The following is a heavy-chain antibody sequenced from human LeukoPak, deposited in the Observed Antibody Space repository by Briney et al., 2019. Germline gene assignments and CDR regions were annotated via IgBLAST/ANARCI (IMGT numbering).Heavy chain of an antibody. V-gene: IGHV1-69*01. CDR1: GGTFSSYA. D-gene: IGHD4-17*01. CDR3: ARDVHGDYGSGWFDP. Sequence: SVKVSCKASGGTFSSYAISWVRQAPGQGLEWMGGIIPIFGTANYGQKFQGRVTITADESTSTANMELSSLRSEDTAVYYCARDVHGDYGSGWFDPWGQGTLVSVSS. J-gene: IGHJ5*02. CDR2: IIPIFGTA.